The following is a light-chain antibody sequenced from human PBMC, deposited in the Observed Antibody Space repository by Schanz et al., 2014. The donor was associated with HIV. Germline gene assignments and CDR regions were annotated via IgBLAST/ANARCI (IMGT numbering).Light chain of an antibody. CDR2: DVT. V-gene: IGLV2-11*01. J-gene: IGLJ7*01. CDR3: CSYAGIFSPLYV. Sequence: QSALTQPRSVSGSPGQSVTISCTGTSSDVGSYNYVSWYQQRPGKAPKLMIYDVTKRPSGVPDRFSGSKSGNTASLTISGLQAEDEADYYCCSYAGIFSPLYVFGTGTQLTVL. CDR1: SSDVGSYNY.